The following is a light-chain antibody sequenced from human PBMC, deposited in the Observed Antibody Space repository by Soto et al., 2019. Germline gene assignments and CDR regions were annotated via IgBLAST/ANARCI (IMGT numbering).Light chain of an antibody. CDR3: QQYVQWWT. J-gene: IGKJ1*01. CDR1: QSVSSSY. V-gene: IGKV3-20*01. Sequence: EIVLTQSPCTLSLSPGVRATISCRASQSVSSSYLAWFQLKPGEAPRLLIYGASIRGAGIPARFSGSGSGTEFSLTISRLQSEDFGVFFCQQYVQWWTFGQGTKVDIK. CDR2: GAS.